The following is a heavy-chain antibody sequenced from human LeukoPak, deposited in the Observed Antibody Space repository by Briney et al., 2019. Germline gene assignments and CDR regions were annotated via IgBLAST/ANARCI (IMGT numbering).Heavy chain of an antibody. V-gene: IGHV4-59*08. CDR1: GGSISTYY. J-gene: IGHJ3*02. Sequence: PSETLSLTCTVSGGSISTYYWSWIRQPPGKGLEWIGYINYSGSTNYNPSLKSRVAISVDTSKNQVSLKVSSVTAADTAVYYCARPSSGSYSYAFDIWGQGTMVTVSS. CDR3: ARPSSGSYSYAFDI. CDR2: INYSGST. D-gene: IGHD3-10*01.